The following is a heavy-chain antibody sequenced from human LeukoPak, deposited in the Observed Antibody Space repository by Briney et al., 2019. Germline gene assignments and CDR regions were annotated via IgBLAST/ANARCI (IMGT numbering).Heavy chain of an antibody. D-gene: IGHD5-24*01. Sequence: PGRSLRLFCAASGFTFSSYGMHWVRQAPGKGLEWVAVIWYDGSNKYYGDSVKGRFTISRDNSKKTLYLQMDSVRDEDAAVYYWARGVGYNDAESLHYWGQGTLVTVSS. V-gene: IGHV3-33*01. CDR3: ARGVGYNDAESLHY. CDR2: IWYDGSNK. J-gene: IGHJ4*02. CDR1: GFTFSSYG.